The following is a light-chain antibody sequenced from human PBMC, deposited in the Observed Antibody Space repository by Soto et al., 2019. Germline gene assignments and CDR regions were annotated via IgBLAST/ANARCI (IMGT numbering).Light chain of an antibody. J-gene: IGKJ4*01. CDR2: SAS. CDR3: KQLNVYQLA. V-gene: IGKV1-9*01. CDR1: QGMRTY. Sequence: DIQLTQSPSFLSASVGDTVTITCRASQGMRTYLAWYQQKPGKVPTLLIRSASTLQSGVTPRFSGGGSGKEFTLTISTLPTDDSGIYYCKQLNVYQLAFGVGTNVEIK.